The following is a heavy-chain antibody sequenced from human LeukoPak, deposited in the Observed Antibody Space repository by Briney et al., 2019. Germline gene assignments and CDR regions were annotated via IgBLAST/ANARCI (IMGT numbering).Heavy chain of an antibody. CDR1: GGSFSGYY. CDR3: ASTRGYGSGSSN. D-gene: IGHD3-10*01. J-gene: IGHJ4*02. CDR2: INHSGST. V-gene: IGHV4-34*01. Sequence: PSETLSLACAVYGGSFSGYYWSWIRQPTGKGLEWCGEINHSGSTNYNPSLKSRVTISVDTSKNQFSLKLSSVTAADTAVYYCASTRGYGSGSSNWGQGTLVTVSS.